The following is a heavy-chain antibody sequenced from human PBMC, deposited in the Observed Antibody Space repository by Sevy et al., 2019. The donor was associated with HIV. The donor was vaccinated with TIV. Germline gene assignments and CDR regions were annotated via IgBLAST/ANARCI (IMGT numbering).Heavy chain of an antibody. J-gene: IGHJ6*02. CDR1: GYTLTELS. V-gene: IGHV1-24*01. D-gene: IGHD4-4*01. CDR3: ATGFTVTPTHYYYYGMDV. Sequence: ASVKVSCKVSGYTLTELSMHWVRQAPGKGLEWMGGFDPGDGETIYAQKFQGRVTMTEDTSTDTAYMELSSLRSEDTAVYYCATGFTVTPTHYYYYGMDVWGQGTTVTVSS. CDR2: FDPGDGET.